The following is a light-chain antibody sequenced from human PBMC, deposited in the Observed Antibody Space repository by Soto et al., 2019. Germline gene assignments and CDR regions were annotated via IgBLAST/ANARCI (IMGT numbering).Light chain of an antibody. CDR1: QSLSSSY. CDR3: QQYGRSPYT. CDR2: GAS. J-gene: IGKJ2*01. Sequence: EIVLTQSPGTLSLSPGERATLSCRASQSLSSSYLAWYQQKPGQAPRLLIYGASSRDTGISDRFSGSGSGTDFNLTISRLEPEAFAVYYCQQYGRSPYTFGQGTKLEIK. V-gene: IGKV3-20*01.